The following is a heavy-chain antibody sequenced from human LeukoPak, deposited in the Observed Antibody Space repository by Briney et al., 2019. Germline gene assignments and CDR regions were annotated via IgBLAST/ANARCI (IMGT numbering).Heavy chain of an antibody. Sequence: VASVKVSCKASGYTFTSYAMNWVRQAPGQGLEWMGWINTNTGNPTYAQGFTGRFVFSLDTSVSTAYLQISSLKAEDTAVYYCARERGEGIAVAGSPMGYWGQGTLVTVSS. CDR1: GYTFTSYA. D-gene: IGHD6-19*01. CDR3: ARERGEGIAVAGSPMGY. J-gene: IGHJ4*02. CDR2: INTNTGNP. V-gene: IGHV7-4-1*02.